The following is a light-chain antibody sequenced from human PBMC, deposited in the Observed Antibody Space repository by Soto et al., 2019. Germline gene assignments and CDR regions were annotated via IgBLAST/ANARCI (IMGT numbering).Light chain of an antibody. Sequence: EIVLTQSPGTLSLSPGERTTLSCRASQSFSSRYLAWYQQKPGQAPRLLIYGISSRATGIPDRFSGSGSGTDFTLTISRLEPEDFAVYYCQQYGSSAATFGQGTKVEIK. CDR3: QQYGSSAAT. V-gene: IGKV3-20*01. CDR1: QSFSSRY. CDR2: GIS. J-gene: IGKJ1*01.